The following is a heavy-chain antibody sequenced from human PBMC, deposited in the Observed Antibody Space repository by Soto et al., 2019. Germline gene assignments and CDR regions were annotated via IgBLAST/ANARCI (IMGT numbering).Heavy chain of an antibody. CDR1: GGTFSSYT. J-gene: IGHJ4*02. Sequence: QVQLVQSGAEVKKPGSSVKVSCKASGGTFSSYTISWVRQAPGQGLEWMGRIIPILGIANYAQKFQGRVTITADKSTSTAYMELSSLRSEDTAVYYCARDDSSGYPFDYWGQGTLVTVSS. V-gene: IGHV1-69*08. D-gene: IGHD3-22*01. CDR3: ARDDSSGYPFDY. CDR2: IIPILGIA.